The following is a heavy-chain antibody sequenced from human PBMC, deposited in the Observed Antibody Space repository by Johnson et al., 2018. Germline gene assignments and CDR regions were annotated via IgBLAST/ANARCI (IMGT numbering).Heavy chain of an antibody. V-gene: IGHV3-30*03. CDR2: ISYDGRNK. J-gene: IGHJ3*02. CDR1: GFTFSNYG. CDR3: AGETYYYDSGGSPDAFDI. Sequence: QVQLVQSGGGVVQPGRSLRLSCAASGFTFSNYGMHWVRQAPGKGLEWVALISYDGRNKYSADSVKGRFTISRDNSKNTLNLQMNSLRAAETAVYYCAGETYYYDSGGSPDAFDIWGQGTMVTVSS. D-gene: IGHD3-22*01.